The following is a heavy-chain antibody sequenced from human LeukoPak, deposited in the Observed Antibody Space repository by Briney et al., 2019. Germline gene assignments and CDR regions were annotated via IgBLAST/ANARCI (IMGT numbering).Heavy chain of an antibody. CDR1: GYTFTGYY. CDR3: ARVRNIVLMVYAIGGFDY. CDR2: INPNSGGT. D-gene: IGHD2-8*01. J-gene: IGHJ4*02. Sequence: GASVKVSCKASGYTFTGYYMHWVRQAPGQGLEWMGWINPNSGGTNYAQKFQGRVTMTRDTSISTAYMELSRLRSDDTAVYYCARVRNIVLMVYAIGGFDYWGQGTLVTVSS. V-gene: IGHV1-2*02.